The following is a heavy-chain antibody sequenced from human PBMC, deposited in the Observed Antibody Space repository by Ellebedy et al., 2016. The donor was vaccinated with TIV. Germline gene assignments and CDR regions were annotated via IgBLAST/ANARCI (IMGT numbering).Heavy chain of an antibody. CDR3: AKDWGDILTGLYDY. D-gene: IGHD3-9*01. V-gene: IGHV3-23*01. Sequence: GESLKISXAASGFTFSSYAMSWVRQAPGKGLEWVSAISGSGGSTYYADSVKGRFTISRDNSKNTLYLQMNSLRAEDTAVYYCAKDWGDILTGLYDYWGQGTLVTVSS. J-gene: IGHJ4*02. CDR1: GFTFSSYA. CDR2: ISGSGGST.